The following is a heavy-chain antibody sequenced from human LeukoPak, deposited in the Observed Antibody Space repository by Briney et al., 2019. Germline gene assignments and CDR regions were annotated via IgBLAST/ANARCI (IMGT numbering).Heavy chain of an antibody. V-gene: IGHV1-3*01. Sequence: ASVKVSCKASGYTFTSYAIHWVRQAPGQRLEWMGWINAGNGSTKHSQKFQGRVTITRDTSARTAYMEMSSLRSEDTAVYYCARGNPEGYSYVDHWGQGTLVTVSS. D-gene: IGHD5-18*01. J-gene: IGHJ4*02. CDR1: GYTFTSYA. CDR2: INAGNGST. CDR3: ARGNPEGYSYVDH.